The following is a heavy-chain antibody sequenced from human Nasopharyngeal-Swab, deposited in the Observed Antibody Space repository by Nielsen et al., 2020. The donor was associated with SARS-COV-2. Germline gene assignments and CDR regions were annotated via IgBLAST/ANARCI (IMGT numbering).Heavy chain of an antibody. CDR2: IYYSGST. V-gene: IGHV4-39*01. J-gene: IGHJ5*02. CDR3: ARLAGTNWFDP. CDR1: GGSTSSSSYY. Sequence: SETLSLTCTVSGGSTSSSSYYWGWIRQPPGKGLEWIGSIYYSGSTYYNPSLKSRVTISVDTSKNQFSLKLSSVTAADTAVYYCARLAGTNWFDPWGQGTLVTVSS. D-gene: IGHD6-13*01.